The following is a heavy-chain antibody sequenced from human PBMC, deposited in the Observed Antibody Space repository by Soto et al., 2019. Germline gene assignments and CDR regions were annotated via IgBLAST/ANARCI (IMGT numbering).Heavy chain of an antibody. V-gene: IGHV1-69*02. CDR1: GGTFSSYT. D-gene: IGHD2-2*01. Sequence: SVKVSCKASGGTFSSYTISWVRQAPGQGLEWMGRIIPILGIANYAQKFQGRVTITADKSTSTAYMELSSLRSEDTAVYYCARGSTSLNNYYYYYYMDVWGKGTTVTVSS. CDR2: IIPILGIA. CDR3: ARGSTSLNNYYYYYYMDV. J-gene: IGHJ6*03.